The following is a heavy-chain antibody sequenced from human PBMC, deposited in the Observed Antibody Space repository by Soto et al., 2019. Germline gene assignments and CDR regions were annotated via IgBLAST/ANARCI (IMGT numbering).Heavy chain of an antibody. D-gene: IGHD2-15*01. J-gene: IGHJ4*02. CDR2: VYHSGNT. CDR1: GDSISSYNW. Sequence: QVHLQESGPRLVKPSETLSLTCDVSGDSISSYNWWTWVRQTPGKGLEWIGEVYHSGNTNYNPSLKSRVTXSXDKSRNQFSLSLTSVTAADTAVYYCARREGDCRGGSCPYYHDWGQGTLVTASS. V-gene: IGHV4-4*02. CDR3: ARREGDCRGGSCPYYHD.